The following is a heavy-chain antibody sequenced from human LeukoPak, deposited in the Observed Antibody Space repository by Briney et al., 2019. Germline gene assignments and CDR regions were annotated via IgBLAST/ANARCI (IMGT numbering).Heavy chain of an antibody. CDR2: ISWNSGHK. Sequence: GGSLRLSCAASGFTFDDYAMHWVRQAPGKGLEWVSGISWNSGHKGYADSVKGRFTISRDNAKNSLYLRMNSLRAEDTAVYYCAREGYDFWGVYMDVWGKGTTVTVSS. V-gene: IGHV3-9*01. D-gene: IGHD3-3*01. CDR3: AREGYDFWGVYMDV. J-gene: IGHJ6*03. CDR1: GFTFDDYA.